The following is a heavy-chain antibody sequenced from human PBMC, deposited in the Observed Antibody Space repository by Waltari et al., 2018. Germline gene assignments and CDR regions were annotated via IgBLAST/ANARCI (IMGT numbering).Heavy chain of an antibody. CDR1: EFTFAYYW. J-gene: IGHJ4*02. Sequence: EVQMVESGGGLVQPGGSLRLSCAASEFTFAYYWVTWVSQAPGKGLDWVVNINEDRSDKYYVDSVKGRFTISRDHAKSSFYLQMSSLRVDDTAVYYCATQSWSNFKYLGQGTLVTVSS. D-gene: IGHD3-3*01. V-gene: IGHV3-7*01. CDR2: INEDRSDK. CDR3: ATQSWSNFKY.